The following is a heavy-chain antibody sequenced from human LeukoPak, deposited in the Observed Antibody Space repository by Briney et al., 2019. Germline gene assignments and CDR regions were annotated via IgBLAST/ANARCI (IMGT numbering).Heavy chain of an antibody. V-gene: IGHV3-23*01. J-gene: IGHJ4*02. D-gene: IGHD1-1*01. CDR3: AKDRGWNGVFGYFDY. CDR1: GFTFCSYA. CDR2: ISGSGRTP. Sequence: GGSLRLSCAASGFTFCSYAMSWVRQAPGKGLEWVSGISGSGRTPYSSSSVTRRFTISRDHSTHTLYLQINSLRAEDTAVYYCAKDRGWNGVFGYFDYWGQGALVTVSS.